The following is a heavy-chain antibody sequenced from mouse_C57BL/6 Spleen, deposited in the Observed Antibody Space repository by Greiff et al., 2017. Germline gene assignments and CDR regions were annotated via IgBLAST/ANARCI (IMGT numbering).Heavy chain of an antibody. D-gene: IGHD4-1*01. Sequence: EVKLVESGGGLVKPGGSLKLSCAASGFTFSSYAMSWVRQTPEKRLEWVATISDGGSYTYYPDNVKGRFTISRDNAKNNLYLQMSHLKSEDTAMYYCARDGLTGTFAYWGQGTLVTVSA. J-gene: IGHJ3*01. CDR1: GFTFSSYA. CDR2: ISDGGSYT. V-gene: IGHV5-4*01. CDR3: ARDGLTGTFAY.